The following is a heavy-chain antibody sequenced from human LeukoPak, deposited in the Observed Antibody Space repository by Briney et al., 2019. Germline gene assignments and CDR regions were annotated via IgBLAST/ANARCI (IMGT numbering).Heavy chain of an antibody. J-gene: IGHJ3*02. D-gene: IGHD3-22*01. CDR1: GYTFTSYG. CDR2: ISAYNGNT. CDR3: AREASTMIVAPTDAFDI. V-gene: IGHV1-18*01. Sequence: ASVKVSCKASGYTFTSYGISWVRQAPGQGLEWMGWISAYNGNTNYAQKLQGRVTMTTDTSTSTAYMELRSLRSDDTAVYYSAREASTMIVAPTDAFDIWGQGTMVTVSS.